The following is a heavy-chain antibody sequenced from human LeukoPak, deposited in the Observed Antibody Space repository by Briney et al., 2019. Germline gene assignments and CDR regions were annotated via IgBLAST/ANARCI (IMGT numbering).Heavy chain of an antibody. D-gene: IGHD3-3*01. J-gene: IGHJ4*02. Sequence: ASVKVSCKASGYTFTGYYMHWVRQATGQGLEWMGWMNPNSGNTGYAQKFQGRVTITRNTSISTAYMELSSLRSEDTAVYYCARKYYDFWSGYHSFDYWGQGTLVTVSS. CDR2: MNPNSGNT. CDR3: ARKYYDFWSGYHSFDY. V-gene: IGHV1-8*03. CDR1: GYTFTGYY.